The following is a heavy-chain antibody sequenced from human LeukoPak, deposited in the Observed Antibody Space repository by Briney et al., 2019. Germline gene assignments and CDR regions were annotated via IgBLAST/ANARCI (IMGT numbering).Heavy chain of an antibody. V-gene: IGHV4-38-2*02. Sequence: SETLSLTCTVSGYSISSGYYWGWIRQPPGKGLEWIGSIYHSGSTYYNPSLKSRVTISVDTSKNQFSLKLSSVTAADTAVYYCARVKAAASGPRVFDYWGQGTLVTVSS. CDR2: IYHSGST. D-gene: IGHD6-13*01. CDR3: ARVKAAASGPRVFDY. CDR1: GYSISSGYY. J-gene: IGHJ4*02.